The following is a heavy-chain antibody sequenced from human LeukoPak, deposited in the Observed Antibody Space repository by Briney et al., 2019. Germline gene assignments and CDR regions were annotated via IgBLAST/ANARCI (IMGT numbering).Heavy chain of an antibody. D-gene: IGHD3-3*01. V-gene: IGHV1-18*01. J-gene: IGHJ6*02. CDR3: ARHSSDFWSGYYTNYYGVDV. CDR1: GYTFTSYG. CDR2: ISVSNGNT. Sequence: ATVKVSCKASGYTFTSYGISWVRQAPGQGLEWMGWISVSNGNTNYAQKLQGRVTMTTDTSTSTAYMELRSLRSDDTAVYYCARHSSDFWSGYYTNYYGVDVWGRGTTVTV.